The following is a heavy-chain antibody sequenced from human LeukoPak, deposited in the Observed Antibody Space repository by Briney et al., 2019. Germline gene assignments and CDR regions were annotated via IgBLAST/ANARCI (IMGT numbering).Heavy chain of an antibody. CDR2: IIPILGIA. D-gene: IGHD1-7*01. CDR3: ARDRYGITGTTENTFDY. V-gene: IGHV1-69*04. Sequence: ASVKVSCKASGYTFTGYYMHWVRQAPGQGLEWVGRIIPILGIANYAQKFQGRVTITADKSTSTAYMELSSLRSEDTAVYYCARDRYGITGTTENTFDYWGQGTLVTVSS. CDR1: GYTFTGYY. J-gene: IGHJ4*02.